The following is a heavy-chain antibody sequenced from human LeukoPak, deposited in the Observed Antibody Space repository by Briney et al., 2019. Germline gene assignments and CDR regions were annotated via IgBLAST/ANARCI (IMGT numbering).Heavy chain of an antibody. D-gene: IGHD3-16*02. CDR3: ARDGGRYYDYVWGSYRGFDY. J-gene: IGHJ4*02. CDR1: GFTFSSYW. V-gene: IGHV3-7*01. Sequence: PGGSLRLSCAASGFTFSSYWMSWVRQAPGKGLEWVANIKQDGSEKYYVDSVKGRFTISRDNAKNSLYLQMNSLRAEDTAVYYCARDGGRYYDYVWGSYRGFDYWGQGTLVTVSS. CDR2: IKQDGSEK.